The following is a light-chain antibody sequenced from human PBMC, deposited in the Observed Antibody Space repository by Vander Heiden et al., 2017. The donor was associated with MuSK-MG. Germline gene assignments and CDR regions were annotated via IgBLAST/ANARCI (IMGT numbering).Light chain of an antibody. J-gene: IGLJ2*01. CDR2: GKN. CDR3: HSRDSSANHVV. Sequence: SSDLTQAPAVSVALGQTVRITCQGDSLRIYYASWYQQKPGQAPVIVIYGKNDRTSGIPDRFSGSRSGNTASLTITGAQAEDEADYYCHSRDSSANHVVFGGGTKLTVL. V-gene: IGLV3-19*01. CDR1: SLRIYY.